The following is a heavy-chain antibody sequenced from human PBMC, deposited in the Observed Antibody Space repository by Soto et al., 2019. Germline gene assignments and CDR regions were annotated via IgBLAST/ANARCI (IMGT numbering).Heavy chain of an antibody. V-gene: IGHV3-23*01. CDR1: GFTFSSYA. CDR2: IIGSGGGT. Sequence: GGSLRLSCAASGFTFSSYAMSWVRQAPGKGLEWVSLIIGSGGGTNYADSVKGRFTISRDNSKNTVYLQMNSLRAEDTAIYYCAKTTPGPTVILWGAFDIWGQGTMVTVSS. D-gene: IGHD4-17*01. CDR3: AKTTPGPTVILWGAFDI. J-gene: IGHJ3*02.